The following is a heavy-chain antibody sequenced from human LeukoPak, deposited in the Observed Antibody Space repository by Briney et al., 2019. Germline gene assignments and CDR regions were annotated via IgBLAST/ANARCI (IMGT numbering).Heavy chain of an antibody. V-gene: IGHV1-69*13. D-gene: IGHD3-3*01. Sequence: SVKVSCKASGGTFSSYAISWVRQAPGQGLEWMGGIIPIFGTASYAQKFQGRVTITADESTSTAYMELSSLRSEDTAVYYCARVGSRITIFGVVIRANWFDPWGQGTLVTVSS. CDR3: ARVGSRITIFGVVIRANWFDP. CDR1: GGTFSSYA. CDR2: IIPIFGTA. J-gene: IGHJ5*02.